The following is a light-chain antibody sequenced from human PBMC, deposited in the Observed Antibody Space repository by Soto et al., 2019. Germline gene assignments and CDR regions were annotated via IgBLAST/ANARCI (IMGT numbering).Light chain of an antibody. J-gene: IGKJ4*01. V-gene: IGKV1-33*01. CDR1: QDISNY. Sequence: DIQMTQSPSSLSASVGDRVTITCQASQDISNYLNWYQQKPGKAPKLLIYDASNVETGVTSRFSGSGSGTDFTFTISSLQPEDIATYYCQQYDNLLGTFGGGTKVEIK. CDR3: QQYDNLLGT. CDR2: DAS.